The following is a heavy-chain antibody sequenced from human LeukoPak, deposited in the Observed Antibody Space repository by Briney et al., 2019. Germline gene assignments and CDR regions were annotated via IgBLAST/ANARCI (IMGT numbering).Heavy chain of an antibody. CDR3: ARVSRGYSYGSFDY. CDR2: INHSGST. D-gene: IGHD5-18*01. V-gene: IGHV4-34*01. CDR1: GGSFSGYY. J-gene: IGHJ4*02. Sequence: PSETLSLTYAVYGGSFSGYYWSWIRQPPGKGLEWIGEINHSGSTNYNPSLKSRVTISVDTSKNQFSLKLSSVTAADTAVYYCARVSRGYSYGSFDYWGQGTLVTVSS.